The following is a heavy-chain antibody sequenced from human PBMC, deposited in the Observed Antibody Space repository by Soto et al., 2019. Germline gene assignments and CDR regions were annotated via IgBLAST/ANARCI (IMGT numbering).Heavy chain of an antibody. Sequence: EASVKVSCKASGGAFSSYAISWVRQAPGQGLEWMGGIIPIFGTANYAQKFQGRVTITADESTSTAYMELSSLRSEDTAVYYCAILRLGETARFDYWGQGTLVTVSS. CDR3: AILRLGETARFDY. D-gene: IGHD4-17*01. CDR1: GGAFSSYA. V-gene: IGHV1-69*13. CDR2: IIPIFGTA. J-gene: IGHJ4*02.